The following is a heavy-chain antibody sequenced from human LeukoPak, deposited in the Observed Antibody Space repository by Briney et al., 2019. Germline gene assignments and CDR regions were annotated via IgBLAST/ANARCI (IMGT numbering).Heavy chain of an antibody. Sequence: PSETLSLTCAVYGGSFSGYYWSWIRQLPGKGLEWIGEINHSGSTNYNPSLKSRVTMSVDTSKNQFSLKLSSVTAADTAVYYCARGRYRHYYGSGSPPNDAFDIWGQGTMVTVSS. D-gene: IGHD3-10*01. J-gene: IGHJ3*02. CDR1: GGSFSGYY. V-gene: IGHV4-34*01. CDR2: INHSGST. CDR3: ARGRYRHYYGSGSPPNDAFDI.